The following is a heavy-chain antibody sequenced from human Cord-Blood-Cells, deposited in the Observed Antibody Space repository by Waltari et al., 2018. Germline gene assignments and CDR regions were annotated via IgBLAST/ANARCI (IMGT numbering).Heavy chain of an antibody. CDR2: FDPEDGET. D-gene: IGHD1-1*01. CDR3: ATSSYNFNNWFDP. J-gene: IGHJ5*02. CDR1: GYTLTELS. V-gene: IGHV1-24*01. Sequence: QVQLVQSGAEVKKPGASVKVSCKVSGYTLTELSMHWVRQAPGKGLEWMGGFDPEDGETIYAKKVQGKVTMTEDKSTDTAYMELSSLRSEDTAVYYFATSSYNFNNWFDPWGQGTLVTVSS.